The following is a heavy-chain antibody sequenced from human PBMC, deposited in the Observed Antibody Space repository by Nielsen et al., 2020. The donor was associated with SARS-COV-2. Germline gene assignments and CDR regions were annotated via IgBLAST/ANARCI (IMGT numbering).Heavy chain of an antibody. J-gene: IGHJ6*03. CDR2: IYYSGST. CDR3: ARGHRAGSFRNYYYYHYMDV. Sequence: SETLSLTCTVSGGSISSGGYYWSWIRQHPGKGLEWIGYIYYSGSTYYNPSLKSRVTMSVDASKNQFSLKLSSVTAADTAMYYCARGHRAGSFRNYYYYHYMDVWGKGTTVTVSS. V-gene: IGHV4-31*03. D-gene: IGHD1-26*01. CDR1: GGSISSGGYY.